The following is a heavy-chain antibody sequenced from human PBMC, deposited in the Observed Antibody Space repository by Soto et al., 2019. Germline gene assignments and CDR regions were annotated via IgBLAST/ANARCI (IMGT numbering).Heavy chain of an antibody. Sequence: GGSLRLSCAASGFTFSSYGMHWVRQAPGRGLEWLAFISYDGRNEYYAESEKGRFTISRDNSKNTLYLQMGSLRPEDTAVYYCAKSIAVAAGWIDPWGQGALVTVSS. J-gene: IGHJ5*02. CDR2: ISYDGRNE. D-gene: IGHD6-19*01. V-gene: IGHV3-30*18. CDR1: GFTFSSYG. CDR3: AKSIAVAAGWIDP.